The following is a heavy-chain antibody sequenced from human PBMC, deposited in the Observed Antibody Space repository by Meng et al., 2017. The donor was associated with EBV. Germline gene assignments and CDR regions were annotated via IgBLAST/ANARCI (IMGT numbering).Heavy chain of an antibody. CDR2: IYCDDDK. CDR3: AHIIAARPFDY. J-gene: IGHJ4*02. CDR1: GFSLSNRGCG. Sequence: QIPLKDSCPTLVKPTQTRTLTFTFSGFSLSNRGCGVGWIRQPPGKALEWLALIYCDDDKRYSPSLKSRLTITKDTSKNQVVLTMTNMDPVDAATYYCAHIIAARPFDYWGQGTLVTVSS. D-gene: IGHD6-6*01. V-gene: IGHV2-5*02.